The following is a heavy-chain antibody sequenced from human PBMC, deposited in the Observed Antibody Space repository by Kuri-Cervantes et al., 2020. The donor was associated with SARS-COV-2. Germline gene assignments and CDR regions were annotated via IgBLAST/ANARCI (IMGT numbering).Heavy chain of an antibody. Sequence: SETLSLTCAVYGGSFSGYYWSWIRQPPGKGLEWIGYIYHSGSTYYNPSLKSRVTISVDRSKNQFPLKLSSVTAADTAVYSCARAVTYYYYYYVDVWGKGTTVTVSS. J-gene: IGHJ6*03. V-gene: IGHV4-34*01. D-gene: IGHD4-11*01. CDR2: IYHSGST. CDR1: GGSFSGYY. CDR3: ARAVTYYYYYYVDV.